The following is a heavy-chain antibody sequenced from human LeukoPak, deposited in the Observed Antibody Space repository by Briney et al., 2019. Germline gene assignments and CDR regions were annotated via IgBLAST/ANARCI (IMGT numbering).Heavy chain of an antibody. CDR1: GFTFSSYD. V-gene: IGHV3-23*01. CDR2: ISGSGDST. CDR3: ARDFSYYDSSGLGY. Sequence: GGSLRLSCAASGFTFSSYDMSWVRQAPGKGLEWVSAISGSGDSTYYADSVKGRFTISRDNAKNSLYLQMNSLRAEDTAVYYCARDFSYYDSSGLGYWGQGTLVTVSS. J-gene: IGHJ4*02. D-gene: IGHD3-22*01.